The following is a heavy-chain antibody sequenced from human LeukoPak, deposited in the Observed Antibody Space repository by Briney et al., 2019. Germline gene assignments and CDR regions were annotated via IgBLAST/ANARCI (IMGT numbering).Heavy chain of an antibody. CDR2: LYSGGGT. CDR3: ARGGDGYNFPFDY. V-gene: IGHV3-66*01. D-gene: IGHD5-24*01. CDR1: GFTVSSNY. J-gene: IGHJ4*02. Sequence: GGSLRLSCAASGFTVSSNYMSWVRQAPGKGLEWVSVLYSGGGTYYADSVTGRFTISRDNSKNTLYLQINSLTAEDTAVYHCARGGDGYNFPFDYWGQGTLVTVSS.